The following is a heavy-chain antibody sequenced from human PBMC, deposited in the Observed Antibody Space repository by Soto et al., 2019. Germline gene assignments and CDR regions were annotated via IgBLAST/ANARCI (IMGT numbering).Heavy chain of an antibody. CDR2: IGYDGTNK. CDR1: GFTFSSYG. CDR3: ARGPMTTVTTWGDWYFDL. V-gene: IGHV3-33*01. J-gene: IGHJ2*01. Sequence: QVQLVESGGGVVQPGRSLRLSFATSGFTFSSYGMHWVRQGPGKGLEWVAVIGYDGTNKYYADSVNGRFTISRDDSKNTLYLQMNSLRAEDTAVYYCARGPMTTVTTWGDWYFDLWGRGTLVTVSS. D-gene: IGHD4-17*01.